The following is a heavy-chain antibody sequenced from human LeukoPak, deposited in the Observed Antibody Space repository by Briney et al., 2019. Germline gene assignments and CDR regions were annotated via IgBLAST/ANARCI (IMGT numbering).Heavy chain of an antibody. J-gene: IGHJ6*02. CDR1: GFTFSSYA. Sequence: PGGSLRLSCAASGFTFSSYAMHWVRQAPGKGLEWVAVISYDGSNKYYADSVKGRFTISRDNSKNTLYLQMNSLRAEDTAVYYCARDSLPQPYYYYGMDVWGQGTTVTVSS. CDR3: ARDSLPQPYYYYGMDV. CDR2: ISYDGSNK. V-gene: IGHV3-30-3*01.